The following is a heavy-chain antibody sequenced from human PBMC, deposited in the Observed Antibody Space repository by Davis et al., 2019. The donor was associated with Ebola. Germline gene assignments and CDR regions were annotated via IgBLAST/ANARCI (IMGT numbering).Heavy chain of an antibody. D-gene: IGHD1-26*01. CDR1: GGSFSGYY. Sequence: PSETLSLTCAVYGGSFSGYYWSWIRQPPGKGLEWIGYIYYSGSTYYNPSLKSQVTISVDTSKNQFSLKLSSVTAADTAAYYCAREGATTTVGYYFDYWGQGTLVTVSS. J-gene: IGHJ4*02. CDR3: AREGATTTVGYYFDY. V-gene: IGHV4-34*09. CDR2: IYYSGST.